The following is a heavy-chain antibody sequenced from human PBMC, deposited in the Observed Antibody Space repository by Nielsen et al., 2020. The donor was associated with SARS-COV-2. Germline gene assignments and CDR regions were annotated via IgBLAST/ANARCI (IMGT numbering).Heavy chain of an antibody. CDR2: INSDGSST. CDR3: AIIEGYSSGWRDFDY. D-gene: IGHD6-19*01. Sequence: GESLKISCAASGFTFSSYWMHWVRQAPGKGLVWVSRINSDGSSTSYADSVKGRFTISRDNAKNTLYLQMNSLRAEDTAVYYCAIIEGYSSGWRDFDYWGQGTLVTVSS. V-gene: IGHV3-74*01. CDR1: GFTFSSYW. J-gene: IGHJ4*02.